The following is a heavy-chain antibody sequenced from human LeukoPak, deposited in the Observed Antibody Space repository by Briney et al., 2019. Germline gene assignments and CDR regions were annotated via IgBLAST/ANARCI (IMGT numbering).Heavy chain of an antibody. CDR3: ARDRSEIFGVVIPSTFDY. J-gene: IGHJ4*02. CDR2: IYHSGST. V-gene: IGHV4-38-2*02. Sequence: SETPSLACTVSGYSISSGYYWGWIRQPPGKGLEWIGSIYHSGSTYYNPSLKSRVTISVDTSKNQFSLKLSSVTAADTAVYYCARDRSEIFGVVIPSTFDYWGQGTLVTVSS. D-gene: IGHD3-3*01. CDR1: GYSISSGYY.